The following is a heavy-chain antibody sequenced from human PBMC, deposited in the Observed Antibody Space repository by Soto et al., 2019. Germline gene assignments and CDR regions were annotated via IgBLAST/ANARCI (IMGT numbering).Heavy chain of an antibody. Sequence: QVQLQESGPGLVKPSQTLSLTCTVSGGSISSGGYYWSWIRQHPGKGVEWIAYIYHSGSTYYNPSLRSRVTVSVATAKNQVSLKLRSVAAADAGVYYCAREPDAWGQLTLITVSS. CDR3: AREPDA. D-gene: IGHD2-8*01. J-gene: IGHJ4*02. CDR2: IYHSGST. V-gene: IGHV4-31*03. CDR1: GGSISSGGYY.